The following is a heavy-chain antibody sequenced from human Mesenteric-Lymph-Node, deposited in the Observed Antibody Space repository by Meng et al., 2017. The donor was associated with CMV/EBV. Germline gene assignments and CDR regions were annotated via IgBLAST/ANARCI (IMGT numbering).Heavy chain of an antibody. J-gene: IGHJ4*02. CDR2: FYYSGST. Sequence: SISSSNFYWGWVRQPPGKGLEWIGSFYYSGSTFYKPSLQSRVTVSGDTSKKQLYLKLTSVTAADTAVYYCARGPYCSSSSCPGFDYWGQGTLVTVSS. D-gene: IGHD2-2*01. V-gene: IGHV4-39*07. CDR3: ARGPYCSSSSCPGFDY. CDR1: SISSSNFY.